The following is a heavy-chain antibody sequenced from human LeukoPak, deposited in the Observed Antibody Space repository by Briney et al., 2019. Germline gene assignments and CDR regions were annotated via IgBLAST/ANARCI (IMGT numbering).Heavy chain of an antibody. CDR2: IYAGDSDT. CDR3: ARSIAVGGISFDY. V-gene: IGHV5-51*01. D-gene: IGHD6-19*01. Sequence: GESLKIAFKGSGYSFTSYWIGWVRQMPGKGLEWMGIIYAGDSDTRYSPSFQGQVTISADKSISTAYLQWSSLKASDTAMYYCARSIAVGGISFDYWGQGTLVTVSS. CDR1: GYSFTSYW. J-gene: IGHJ4*02.